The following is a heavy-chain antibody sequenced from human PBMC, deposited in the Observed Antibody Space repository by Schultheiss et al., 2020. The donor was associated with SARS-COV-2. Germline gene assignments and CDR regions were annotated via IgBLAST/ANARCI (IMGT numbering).Heavy chain of an antibody. J-gene: IGHJ4*02. CDR1: GFTFSSYA. Sequence: GESLKISCAASGFTFSSYAMHWVRQAPGKGLEWVAVISYDGSNKYYADSVKGRFTISRDNAKNSLYLQMNSLRAEDTALYYCAKDITAAGTFWGQGTLVTVSS. D-gene: IGHD6-13*01. V-gene: IGHV3-30*01. CDR3: AKDITAAGTF. CDR2: ISYDGSNK.